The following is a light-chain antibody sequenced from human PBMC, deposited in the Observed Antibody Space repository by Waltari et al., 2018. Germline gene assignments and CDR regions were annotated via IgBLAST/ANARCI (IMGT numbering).Light chain of an antibody. Sequence: QSVLTQPPSASGTPGQRVTLSCSGSSSNIGRNTVNWYQQPPGTAPKLLIYIDDQRPSGVPDRFSGSKSGTSASLAISGLQSEDEADYHCATWDDSLNGWVFGGGTKLTVL. CDR3: ATWDDSLNGWV. CDR2: IDD. J-gene: IGLJ3*02. CDR1: SSNIGRNT. V-gene: IGLV1-44*01.